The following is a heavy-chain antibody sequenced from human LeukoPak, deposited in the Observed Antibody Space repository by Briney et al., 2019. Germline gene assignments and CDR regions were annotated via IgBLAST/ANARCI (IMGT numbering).Heavy chain of an antibody. D-gene: IGHD3-10*01. J-gene: IGHJ6*04. V-gene: IGHV4-4*07. Sequence: PSETLSLTCTVSGGSISGYYWSWIRQPAGKGLEWIGRIYSSGSTNYHPSLKSRVTMSVDTSKNQFSLKLSSVTAADTAMYFCARDRTGGYASGNYFVVWGKGTTVTVSS. CDR2: IYSSGST. CDR1: GGSISGYY. CDR3: ARDRTGGYASGNYFVV.